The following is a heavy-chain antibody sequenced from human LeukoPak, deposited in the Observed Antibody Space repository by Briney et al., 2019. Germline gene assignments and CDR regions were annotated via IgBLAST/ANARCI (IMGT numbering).Heavy chain of an antibody. V-gene: IGHV4-39*01. CDR3: ARGSTVTAFDP. Sequence: KPPETLSLTCTVSGGSISSSSYDWGWILQPPGKGREGIGIIYYSGSPYYHPSIKSRVTISVYTSKSQFSLKLSSVTAADTAVYYCARGSTVTAFDPWGQGTLVTVSS. CDR2: IYYSGSP. J-gene: IGHJ5*02. D-gene: IGHD4-17*01. CDR1: GGSISSSSYD.